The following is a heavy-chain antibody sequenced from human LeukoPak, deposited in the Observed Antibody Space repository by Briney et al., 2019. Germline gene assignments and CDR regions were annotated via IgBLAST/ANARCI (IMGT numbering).Heavy chain of an antibody. D-gene: IGHD3-22*01. Sequence: GRSLRLSCAASGFTFDDYAMHWVRQAPGKGLEWVSGISWNSGSIGYADSVKGRFTISRDNAKNSLYLQMNSLRAEDTAVYYCARDLGSRPYDSSGFPPDYWGQGTLVTVSS. CDR2: ISWNSGSI. V-gene: IGHV3-9*01. J-gene: IGHJ4*02. CDR1: GFTFDDYA. CDR3: ARDLGSRPYDSSGFPPDY.